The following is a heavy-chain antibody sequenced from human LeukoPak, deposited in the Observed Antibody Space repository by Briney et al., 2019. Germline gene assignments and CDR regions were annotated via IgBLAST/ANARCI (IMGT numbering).Heavy chain of an antibody. CDR3: ARHDSSGYTYYFDY. CDR1: GFTVSSYG. V-gene: IGHV3-20*04. CDR2: INWNGGST. D-gene: IGHD3-22*01. J-gene: IGHJ4*02. Sequence: PGGSLRLSCAASGFTVSSYGMTWVRQAPGKGLEWVSGINWNGGSTGYADSVKSRFTISRDNAKNSLYLQMNSLRAEDTALYYCARHDSSGYTYYFDYWGQGTLVTVSS.